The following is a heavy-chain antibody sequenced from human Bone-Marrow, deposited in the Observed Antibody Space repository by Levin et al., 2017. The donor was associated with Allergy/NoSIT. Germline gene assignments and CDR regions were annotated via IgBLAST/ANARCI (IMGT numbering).Heavy chain of an antibody. CDR3: ARGGYQLPNWFDP. V-gene: IGHV4-34*01. J-gene: IGHJ5*02. D-gene: IGHD2-2*01. CDR2: INHSGST. CDR1: GGSFSGYY. Sequence: GSLRLSCAVYGGSFSGYYWSWIRQPPGKGLEWIGEINHSGSTNYNPSLKSRVTISVDTSKNQFSLKLSSVTAADTAVYYCARGGYQLPNWFDPWGQGTLVTVSS.